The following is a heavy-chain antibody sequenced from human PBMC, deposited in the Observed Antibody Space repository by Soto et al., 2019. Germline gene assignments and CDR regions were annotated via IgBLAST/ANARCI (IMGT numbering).Heavy chain of an antibody. CDR2: ILHDGSRK. D-gene: IGHD2-21*02. Sequence: PGGSLRLSCEVSGFTFSDYAIHWVRQAPGKGLEWVALILHDGSRKYYADSVKGRFTISRDNPKNTLYLQMNSLRTEDTALYYCAKDDFTDRGDDYFDYWGPGTLVTVSS. CDR3: AKDDFTDRGDDYFDY. J-gene: IGHJ4*02. V-gene: IGHV3-30*18. CDR1: GFTFSDYA.